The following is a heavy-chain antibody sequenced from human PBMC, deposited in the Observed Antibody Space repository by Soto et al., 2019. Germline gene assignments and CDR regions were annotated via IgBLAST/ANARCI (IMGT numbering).Heavy chain of an antibody. V-gene: IGHV5-10-1*01. CDR1: GYSFTSYW. CDR2: IDPSDSYT. J-gene: IGHJ3*02. D-gene: IGHD3-22*01. CDR3: ARLVVITKDAFDI. Sequence: GGSLKISCKGSGYSFTSYWISWVRQMPGKGLEWMGRIDPSDSYTNYSPSFQGHVTISADKSISTAYLQWSSLKASDTAMYYCARLVVITKDAFDIWGQGTMVTVSS.